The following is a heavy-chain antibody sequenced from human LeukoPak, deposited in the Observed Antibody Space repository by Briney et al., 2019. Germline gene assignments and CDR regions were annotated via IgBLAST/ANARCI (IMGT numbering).Heavy chain of an antibody. J-gene: IGHJ3*02. Sequence: VASVKVSCKASGYTFTGYYMHWVRQAPGQGLEWMGWINPNSGGTNYAQKFQGRVTMTRDTSISTAYMELSRLRSDDTAVYYCARGVVMVPAALLADAFDIWGQGTMVTVSS. CDR2: INPNSGGT. CDR3: ARGVVMVPAALLADAFDI. D-gene: IGHD2-2*01. CDR1: GYTFTGYY. V-gene: IGHV1-2*02.